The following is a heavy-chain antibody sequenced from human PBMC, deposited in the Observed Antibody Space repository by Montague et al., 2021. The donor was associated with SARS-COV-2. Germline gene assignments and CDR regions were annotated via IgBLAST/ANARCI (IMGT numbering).Heavy chain of an antibody. D-gene: IGHD3-10*01. CDR2: INQSGRT. Sequence: SETLSLTCAVYGGSFSGYYWSWIRQPPEKGLEWIGEINQSGRTNNNPSLKSRVIISVDTSKNQFYLTLSSVTAADAAVYYCARRGSSVWGVTVSAELDYWGQGTMVIVSS. J-gene: IGHJ4*02. CDR1: GGSFSGYY. CDR3: ARRGSSVWGVTVSAELDY. V-gene: IGHV4-34*01.